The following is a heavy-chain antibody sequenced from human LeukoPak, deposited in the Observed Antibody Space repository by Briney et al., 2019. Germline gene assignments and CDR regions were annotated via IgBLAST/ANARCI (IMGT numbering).Heavy chain of an antibody. V-gene: IGHV3-21*01. CDR3: ASGYCSGGSCSPPFDY. J-gene: IGHJ4*02. CDR2: ISSSSSYI. Sequence: GGSLRLSCAASGFTFSSYAKSWVRRAPGKGLEWVSSISSSSSYIYYADSVKGRFTISRDNAKNSLYLQMNSLRAEDTAVYYCASGYCSGGSCSPPFDYWGQGTLVTVSS. D-gene: IGHD2-15*01. CDR1: GFTFSSYA.